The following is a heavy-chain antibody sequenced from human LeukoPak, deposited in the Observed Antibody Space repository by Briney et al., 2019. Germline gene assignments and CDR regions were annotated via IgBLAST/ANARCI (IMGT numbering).Heavy chain of an antibody. J-gene: IGHJ3*02. V-gene: IGHV3-7*01. Sequence: PGGSLRLSCAASGFTFSSYWMSWVRQAPGRGLEWVANIKQDGSEKYYVDSVKGRFTISRDNAKNSLYLQMNSLRAEDTAVYYCARSRPPRYYDFWSGYSLDAFDIWGQGTMVTVSS. CDR1: GFTFSSYW. CDR2: IKQDGSEK. D-gene: IGHD3-3*01. CDR3: ARSRPPRYYDFWSGYSLDAFDI.